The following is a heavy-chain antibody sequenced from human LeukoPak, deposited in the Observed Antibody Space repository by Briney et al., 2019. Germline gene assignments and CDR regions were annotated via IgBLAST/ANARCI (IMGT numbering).Heavy chain of an antibody. CDR2: IRSKAYGGTT. J-gene: IGHJ4*02. V-gene: IGHV3-49*04. CDR1: GFTFGDYA. CDR3: TRERKLDIVVVPAAY. Sequence: GGSLRLSCTASGFTFGDYAMSWVRQAPGKGLEWVGFIRSKAYGGTTEYAASVKGRFTISRDDSKSIAYLQMNSLKTEDTAVYYCTRERKLDIVVVPAAYWGQGTLVTVSS. D-gene: IGHD2-2*01.